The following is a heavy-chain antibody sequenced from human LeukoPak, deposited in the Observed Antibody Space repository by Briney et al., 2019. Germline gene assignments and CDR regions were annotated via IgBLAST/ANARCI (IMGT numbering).Heavy chain of an antibody. Sequence: ASVKVSCKASGYTFTGYYMHWVRQAPGQGLEWMGWINPNSGGTNYAQKSLGRVTMTRDTSISTAYMELSRLRSDDTAVYYCARGPHWDPHFDYWGQGTLVTVSS. CDR3: ARGPHWDPHFDY. D-gene: IGHD7-27*01. CDR1: GYTFTGYY. J-gene: IGHJ4*02. CDR2: INPNSGGT. V-gene: IGHV1-2*02.